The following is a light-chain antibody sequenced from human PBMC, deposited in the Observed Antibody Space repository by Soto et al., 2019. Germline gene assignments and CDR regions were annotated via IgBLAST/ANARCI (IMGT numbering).Light chain of an antibody. J-gene: IGKJ3*01. CDR2: GAS. Sequence: EIVLTQSAGTLSLSPGERATLSCRASQSVSSSYLAWYQQKPGQAPRLLIYGASSRSTGIPDRFSGSGSGTDFTLTISRLDPEDFAVYYCQQYGSSPLVTFGPGTKVDIK. V-gene: IGKV3-20*01. CDR3: QQYGSSPLVT. CDR1: QSVSSSY.